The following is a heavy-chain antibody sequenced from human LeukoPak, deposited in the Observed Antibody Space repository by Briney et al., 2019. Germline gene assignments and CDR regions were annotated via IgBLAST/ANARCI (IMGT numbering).Heavy chain of an antibody. CDR1: GFTFNTYA. CDR2: ISSRSDLS. D-gene: IGHD3-22*01. V-gene: IGHV3-23*01. CDR3: AKDRPDYYHTSDSYYKRDGDS. Sequence: GGSLRLSCAAPGFTFNTYAMSWVRQAPGKGLEWVSSISSRSDLSYYVDSVKGRFTISRDNSRSTLYLQMSGLRAEDTALYYCAKDRPDYYHTSDSYYKRDGDSWGRGTLVTVSS. J-gene: IGHJ5*01.